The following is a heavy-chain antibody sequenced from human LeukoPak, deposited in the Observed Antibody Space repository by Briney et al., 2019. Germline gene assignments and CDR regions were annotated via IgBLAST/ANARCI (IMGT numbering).Heavy chain of an antibody. V-gene: IGHV4-39*01. Sequence: SETLSLTCTVSGGSISSSSYYWGWIRQPPGTGLECIGSIYYSGSTYYNPSLKSRVTISVDTSKNQFSLKLSSVTAADTAVYYCARQGYCSGGSCYSYFDYWGQGTLVTVSS. CDR3: ARQGYCSGGSCYSYFDY. J-gene: IGHJ4*02. CDR1: GGSISSSSYY. CDR2: IYYSGST. D-gene: IGHD2-15*01.